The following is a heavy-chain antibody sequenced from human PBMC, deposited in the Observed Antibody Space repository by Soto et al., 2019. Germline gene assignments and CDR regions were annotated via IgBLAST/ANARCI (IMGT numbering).Heavy chain of an antibody. V-gene: IGHV4-4*07. CDR2: VFSSVSA. D-gene: IGHD2-21*02. J-gene: IGHJ4*02. Sequence: PAETLSLTCLVSGVSVSSYTWSWVRQPANKGLEWIGRVFSSVSATYSPSLKSRVRISMDTPENRISLKLDSVTAADAGVYYCTRDGMTTGDTWGPGTLVTVSS. CDR1: GVSVSSYT. CDR3: TRDGMTTGDT.